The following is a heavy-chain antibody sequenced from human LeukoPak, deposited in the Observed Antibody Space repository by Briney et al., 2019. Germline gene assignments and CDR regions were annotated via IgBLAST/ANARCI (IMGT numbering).Heavy chain of an antibody. CDR3: ARGVLAVATIWEGFDY. D-gene: IGHD5-24*01. CDR2: IIPIFGTA. Sequence: SVKVSCKASRGTFSSYAISWVRQAPGQGLEWMGGIIPIFGTANYAQKFQGRVTITTDESTSTAYMELSSLRSEDTAVYYCARGVLAVATIWEGFDYWGQGTLVTVSS. V-gene: IGHV1-69*05. J-gene: IGHJ4*02. CDR1: RGTFSSYA.